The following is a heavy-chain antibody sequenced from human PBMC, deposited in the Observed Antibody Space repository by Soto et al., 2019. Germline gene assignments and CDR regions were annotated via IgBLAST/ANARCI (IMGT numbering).Heavy chain of an antibody. CDR3: TTYHRDYHVDH. J-gene: IGHJ5*02. CDR2: FDPDEAET. CDR1: GYTLNEVA. V-gene: IGHV1-24*01. Sequence: QVQLVQSGAEVKKPGASVKVSCKVSGYTLNEVAMHWVRQAPGKGLEWLGGFDPDEAETIYAQHFQGRVTMTEDTSTDTVYMELSSLRSEYTSLYSRTTYHRDYHVDHWGQGKQVTVSS. D-gene: IGHD4-17*01.